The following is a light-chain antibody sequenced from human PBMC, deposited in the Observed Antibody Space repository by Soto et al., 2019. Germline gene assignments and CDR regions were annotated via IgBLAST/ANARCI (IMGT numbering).Light chain of an antibody. CDR1: QSISSW. CDR3: QQYKSYPWT. Sequence: DIQMTQSPSTLSASVGDRVTITCRASQSISSWLGWYQQKPGRAPKLLIYKASSLESEVPSRFSGSGSGTEFTLTISSLQPDDIATYYCQQYKSYPWTFGQGTKVEIK. CDR2: KAS. V-gene: IGKV1-5*03. J-gene: IGKJ1*01.